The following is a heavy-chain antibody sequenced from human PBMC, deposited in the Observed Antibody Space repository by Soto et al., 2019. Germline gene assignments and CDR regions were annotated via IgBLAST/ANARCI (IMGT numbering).Heavy chain of an antibody. CDR3: ARLSDFLDS. CDR1: GFTFSSYG. CDR2: IWYDGGVK. J-gene: IGHJ5*01. D-gene: IGHD2-21*02. V-gene: IGHV3-33*01. Sequence: QVRLVESEGGVVQPGRSLRLSCAASGFTFSSYGMHWVRQAPGKGLEWVGVIWYDGGVKYYADSVKGRFTISRDNSKNTLYLQMNSLRAEDTAVYYCARLSDFLDSWGQGTLVTVSS.